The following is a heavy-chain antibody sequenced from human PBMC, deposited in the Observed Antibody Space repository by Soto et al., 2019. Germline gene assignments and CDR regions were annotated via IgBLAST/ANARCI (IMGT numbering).Heavy chain of an antibody. Sequence: SETLSLTCTVSGGSISSSSYYWGWVRPPPGKGLEWIGTISYSGTTLYNPSINRRLTISVDTSKNMFSLRLSSVTAAVTALYYCATPPPGYDFWSGYWGPRIDYWGQGTLVTVSS. CDR3: ATPPPGYDFWSGYWGPRIDY. CDR2: ISYSGTT. CDR1: GGSISSSSYY. J-gene: IGHJ4*02. V-gene: IGHV4-39*01. D-gene: IGHD3-3*01.